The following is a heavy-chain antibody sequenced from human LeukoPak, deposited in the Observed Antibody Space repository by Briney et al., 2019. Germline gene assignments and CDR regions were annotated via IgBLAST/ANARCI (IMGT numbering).Heavy chain of an antibody. CDR3: ARQYYYDSSGYYGVDY. V-gene: IGHV2-70*04. Sequence: SGPALVKPTQTLTLTCTFSGLSLSTTGMRVSWIRQPPGKALEWLARIDWDDDKFYSTSLKTRLTISTDTSKNQVVLTMTNMDPVDTATYYCARQYYYDSSGYYGVDYWGQGTLVTVSS. D-gene: IGHD3-22*01. CDR1: GLSLSTTGMR. CDR2: IDWDDDK. J-gene: IGHJ4*02.